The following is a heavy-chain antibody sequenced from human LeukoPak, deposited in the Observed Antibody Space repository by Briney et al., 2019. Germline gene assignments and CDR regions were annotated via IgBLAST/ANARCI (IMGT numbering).Heavy chain of an antibody. CDR3: ARDSEPSYYDSSGYPVSFDY. V-gene: IGHV1-18*01. Sequence: GAPVKVSCKASGYTFTSYGISWVRQAPGQGPEWMGWISAYNGNTNYAQKLQGRVTMTTDTSTSTAYMELRSLRSDDTAVYYCARDSEPSYYDSSGYPVSFDYWGQGTLVTVSS. CDR1: GYTFTSYG. J-gene: IGHJ4*02. D-gene: IGHD3-22*01. CDR2: ISAYNGNT.